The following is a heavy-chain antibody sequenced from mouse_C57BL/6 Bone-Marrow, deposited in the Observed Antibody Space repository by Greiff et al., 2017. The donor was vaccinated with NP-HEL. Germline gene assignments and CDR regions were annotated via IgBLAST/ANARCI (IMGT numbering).Heavy chain of an antibody. CDR3: ARYGYYFDC. V-gene: IGHV1-9*01. CDR2: ILPGSGST. J-gene: IGHJ2*01. D-gene: IGHD2-2*01. Sequence: LEWIGEILPGSGSTNYNEKFKGKATFTADTSSNTAYMQLSSLTTEDSAIYYCARYGYYFDCWGQGTTLTVSS.